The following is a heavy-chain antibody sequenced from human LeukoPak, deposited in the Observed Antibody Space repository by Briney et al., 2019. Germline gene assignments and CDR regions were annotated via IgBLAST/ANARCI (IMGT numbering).Heavy chain of an antibody. V-gene: IGHV4-30-2*01. J-gene: IGHJ4*02. D-gene: IGHD6-6*01. CDR1: GGSISSGGYC. CDR2: IYDSGSS. CDR3: ARDAGHSSSSGY. Sequence: SQTLSLTCAVSGGSISSGGYCWSWIRQPPGKGLGWIRYIYDSGSSYYNPSLRSRVTISVDRSKNQFSLKLSSVTAADTAVYYCARDAGHSSSSGYWGQGTLVTVSS.